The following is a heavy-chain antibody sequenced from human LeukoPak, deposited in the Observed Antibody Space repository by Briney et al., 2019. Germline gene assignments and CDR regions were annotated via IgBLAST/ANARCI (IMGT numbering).Heavy chain of an antibody. CDR2: IYPGDSDT. V-gene: IGHV5-51*01. D-gene: IGHD6-19*01. Sequence: GESLKISCETSGYSFTSYWIGWVRQMPGKGLEWMGIIYPGDSDTRYNPSFQGQVTISADKSINTAYLQWSSLKASGTAVYFCAKSGAMAGTGYYWGQGTLVTVSS. J-gene: IGHJ4*02. CDR1: GYSFTSYW. CDR3: AKSGAMAGTGYY.